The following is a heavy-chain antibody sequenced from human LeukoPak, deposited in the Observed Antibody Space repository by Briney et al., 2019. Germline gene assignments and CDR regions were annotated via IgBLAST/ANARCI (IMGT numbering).Heavy chain of an antibody. J-gene: IGHJ4*02. V-gene: IGHV4-34*01. Sequence: PSETLSLTCTVSGGSISSYYWSWIRQPPGKGLEWIGEINHSGSTNYSPSPKSRVTISVDTSKNQFSLSLSSVTAADTAVYYCARHSEEWLPKIDYWGQGTLVTVSS. D-gene: IGHD6-19*01. CDR3: ARHSEEWLPKIDY. CDR2: INHSGST. CDR1: GGSISSYY.